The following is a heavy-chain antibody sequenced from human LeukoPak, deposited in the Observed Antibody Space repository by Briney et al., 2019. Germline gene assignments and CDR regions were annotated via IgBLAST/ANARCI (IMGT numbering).Heavy chain of an antibody. D-gene: IGHD3-3*01. CDR1: GFTFSSYA. CDR2: ISGSGGST. J-gene: IGHJ4*02. CDR3: ARSPYYDFWSGYYFDF. Sequence: GGSLRLSCAASGFTFSSYAMSWVRQAPGKGLEWVSAISGSGGSTYYADPVKGRFTISRDNSKNTLYLQMNSLRAEDTATYYCARSPYYDFWSGYYFDFWGQGTLVTVSS. V-gene: IGHV3-23*01.